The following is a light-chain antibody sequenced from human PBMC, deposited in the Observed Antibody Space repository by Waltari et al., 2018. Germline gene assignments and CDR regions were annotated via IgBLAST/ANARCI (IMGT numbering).Light chain of an antibody. J-gene: IGLJ2*01. CDR3: SSYTSSSTLVV. CDR1: SSDVGGYNF. Sequence: QSALTQPASVSGSPGQSITISCTGTSSDVGGYNFVSWYQQHPGKAPNLILYDVSNRPSGVSNRFSGSKSGNTASLTIFGLQAEDEADYYCSSYTSSSTLVVFGGGTKLTVL. CDR2: DVS. V-gene: IGLV2-14*01.